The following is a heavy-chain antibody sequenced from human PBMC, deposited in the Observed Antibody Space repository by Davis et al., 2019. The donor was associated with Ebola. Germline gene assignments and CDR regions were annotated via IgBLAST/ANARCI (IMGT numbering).Heavy chain of an antibody. D-gene: IGHD3-22*01. CDR3: TTTMIVVAI. CDR2: IRSKANSYAT. CDR1: ALTFSGSA. Sequence: PRRSLTLSCAASALTFSGSAMHWVRHASGKGLEWVGRIRSKANSYATAYAASVKGRFTISRDDSKNTAYLQMNSLKTEDTAVYYCTTTMIVVAIWGQGTLVTVSS. V-gene: IGHV3-73*01. J-gene: IGHJ4*02.